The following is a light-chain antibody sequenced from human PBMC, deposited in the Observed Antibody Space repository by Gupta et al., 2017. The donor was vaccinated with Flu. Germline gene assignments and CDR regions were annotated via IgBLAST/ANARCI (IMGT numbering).Light chain of an antibody. CDR3: NANMDDNV. J-gene: IGLJ2*01. CDR2: DLN. CDR1: RSDDGAYDY. Sequence: QSALTQPRSVSGSPGPSVASSCTGTRSDDGAYDYVSWYQQHPGPAHKRIIYDLNKRPSGVTDCFSGSKSGNTATLTIAGGETEDEDDYHSNANMDDNVFGGGTRLTVL. V-gene: IGLV2-11*01.